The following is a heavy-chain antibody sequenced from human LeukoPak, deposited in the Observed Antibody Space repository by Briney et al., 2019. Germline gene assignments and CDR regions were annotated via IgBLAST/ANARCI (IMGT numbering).Heavy chain of an antibody. Sequence: SETLSLTCAVYGGSFSGYYWSWIRQPPGKGLEWIGEINHSGSTNYNPSLKSRVTISVDTSKNQFSPKLSSVTAADTAVYYCARNPLRFLEWLFDYWGQGTLVTVSS. CDR3: ARNPLRFLEWLFDY. CDR1: GGSFSGYY. CDR2: INHSGST. J-gene: IGHJ4*02. V-gene: IGHV4-34*01. D-gene: IGHD3-3*01.